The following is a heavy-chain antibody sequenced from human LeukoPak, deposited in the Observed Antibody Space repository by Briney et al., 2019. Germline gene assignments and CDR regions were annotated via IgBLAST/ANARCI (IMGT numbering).Heavy chain of an antibody. CDR2: ISYDGSIK. CDR3: AGDPYYYDSSGYLLPYYFDF. V-gene: IGHV3-30-3*01. CDR1: GFTFSTYT. J-gene: IGHJ4*02. D-gene: IGHD3-22*01. Sequence: GGSLRLSCAASGFTFSTYTMHWVRQAPGKGLEWMAVISYDGSIKDYADSVKGRFTISRDNSKNTLSLQMNSLRAEDTAVYYCAGDPYYYDSSGYLLPYYFDFWGQGTLVTVSS.